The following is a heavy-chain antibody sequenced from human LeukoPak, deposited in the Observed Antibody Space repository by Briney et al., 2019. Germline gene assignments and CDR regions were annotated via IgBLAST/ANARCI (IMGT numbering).Heavy chain of an antibody. V-gene: IGHV3-48*01. Sequence: GGSLRLSCAASGFTFSSYSMNWVRQAPGKGLEWVSYISSSSTIYYADSVKGRFTISRDNAKNSLYLQMNSLRAEDTAVYYCARDLAFSGYYYYWGQGTLVTVSS. CDR3: ARDLAFSGYYYY. D-gene: IGHD3-3*01. CDR2: ISSSSTI. J-gene: IGHJ4*02. CDR1: GFTFSSYS.